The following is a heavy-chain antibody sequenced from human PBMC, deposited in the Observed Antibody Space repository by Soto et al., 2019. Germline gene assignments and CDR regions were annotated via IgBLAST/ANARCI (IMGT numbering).Heavy chain of an antibody. D-gene: IGHD3-22*01. CDR2: IYYSVST. J-gene: IGHJ6*02. CDR3: ARDKWVDLTIGEYYYGMDV. CDR1: GGSISSSSYY. V-gene: IGHV4-61*01. Sequence: PSETLSLTCTVSGGSISSSSYYWGWIRQPPGEGLEWIGYIYYSVSTDYNPSLKSRVTISIDTSKNQFSLKLTSVTAADTAVYYCARDKWVDLTIGEYYYGMDVWGQGTTVTVSS.